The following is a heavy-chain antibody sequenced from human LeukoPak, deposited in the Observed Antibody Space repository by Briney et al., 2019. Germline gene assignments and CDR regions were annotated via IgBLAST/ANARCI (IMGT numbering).Heavy chain of an antibody. Sequence: SQTLSLTCTVSGGSISSGGYYWSWIRQHPGKGLEWIGYIYYSGSTYYNPSLKGRVTISVDTSKNQFSLKLSSVTAADTAVYYCASRLRWGGNFDYWGQGTLVTVSS. J-gene: IGHJ4*02. D-gene: IGHD4-23*01. CDR2: IYYSGST. CDR1: GGSISSGGYY. V-gene: IGHV4-31*03. CDR3: ASRLRWGGNFDY.